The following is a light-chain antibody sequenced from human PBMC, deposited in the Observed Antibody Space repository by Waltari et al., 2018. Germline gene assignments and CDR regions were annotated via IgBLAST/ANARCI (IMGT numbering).Light chain of an antibody. J-gene: IGKJ5*01. V-gene: IGKV1-9*01. CDR2: SAS. CDR3: QKLNSYPPTT. Sequence: DIQLTQSPSFLSASVGDRVTITCRASQGISSYLAWYQQKPGRAPKLLIYSASTLQSGVQSRFSGSGSGTEFTLTISSLQPEDFATYYCQKLNSYPPTTFGQGTRLEIK. CDR1: QGISSY.